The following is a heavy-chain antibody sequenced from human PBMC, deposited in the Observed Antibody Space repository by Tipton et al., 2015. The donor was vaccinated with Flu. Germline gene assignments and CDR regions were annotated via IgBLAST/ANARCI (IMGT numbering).Heavy chain of an antibody. J-gene: IGHJ6*03. CDR2: ISSSSSYI. CDR1: GFTFSSYS. D-gene: IGHD2-2*01. Sequence: SLRLSCAASGFTFSSYSMNWVRQAPGKGLEWVSSISSSSSYIYYADSVKGRFTISRDNAKNSLYLQMNSLRAEDTAVYYCARDAVYCSSTSCYYYYYYMDVWGKGTTVTVSS. CDR3: ARDAVYCSSTSCYYYYYYMDV. V-gene: IGHV3-21*01.